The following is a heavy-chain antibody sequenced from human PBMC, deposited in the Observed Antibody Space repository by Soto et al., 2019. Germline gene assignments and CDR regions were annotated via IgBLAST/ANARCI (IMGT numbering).Heavy chain of an antibody. CDR1: GFTFGDFT. CDR3: ARDWTTVIIPDYFDY. D-gene: IGHD4-17*01. J-gene: IGHJ4*02. Sequence: EVQLVESGGGLVQPGGSLRLSCAASGFTFGDFTMNWVRQVPGKGLEWVSSISSSSSTMFYADSVKGRFTISRDNAKNSLYLQLNGLRDEDTAVYYCARDWTTVIIPDYFDYWGQGTLVTVSS. V-gene: IGHV3-48*02. CDR2: ISSSSSTM.